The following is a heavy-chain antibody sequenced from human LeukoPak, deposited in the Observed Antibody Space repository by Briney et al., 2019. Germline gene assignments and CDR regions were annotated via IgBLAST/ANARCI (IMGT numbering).Heavy chain of an antibody. V-gene: IGHV4-39*07. CDR3: ARVEAYDSSP. CDR2: IYYSGST. CDR1: GGSISSSSCY. Sequence: SETLSLTCTVSGGSISSSSCYWGWIRQPPGKGLEWIGSIYYSGSTYYNSSLKSRVTISVDTSKNQFSLKLSSVTAADTAVYYCARVEAYDSSPWGQGTLVTVSS. D-gene: IGHD3-22*01. J-gene: IGHJ5*02.